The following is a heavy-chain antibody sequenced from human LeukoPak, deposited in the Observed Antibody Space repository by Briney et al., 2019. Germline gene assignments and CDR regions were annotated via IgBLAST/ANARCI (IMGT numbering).Heavy chain of an antibody. J-gene: IGHJ6*03. Sequence: PSETLSLTCTVSGGSISSYYWSWIRQPPGKGLEWIGYIYYSGSTNYNPSLKSRVTISVDTSKNQFSLKLSSVTAADTAVYYCARDQLLWFGELLEKYYYYMDVWGKGTTVTVSS. D-gene: IGHD3-10*01. CDR3: ARDQLLWFGELLEKYYYYMDV. CDR1: GGSISSYY. V-gene: IGHV4-59*12. CDR2: IYYSGST.